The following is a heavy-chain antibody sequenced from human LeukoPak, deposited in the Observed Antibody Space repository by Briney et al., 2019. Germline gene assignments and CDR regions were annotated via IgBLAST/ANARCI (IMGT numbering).Heavy chain of an antibody. CDR2: IYYSGST. CDR1: GGSISSGGYY. D-gene: IGHD6-6*01. V-gene: IGHV4-61*08. J-gene: IGHJ3*02. Sequence: SETLSLTCTVSGGSISSGGYYWSWIRQHPGKGLEWIGYIYYSGSTNYNPSLKSRVTISVDTSKTQFSLKLTSVTAADMAVYYCARLPGGQLDAFDIWGQGTMVTVSS. CDR3: ARLPGGQLDAFDI.